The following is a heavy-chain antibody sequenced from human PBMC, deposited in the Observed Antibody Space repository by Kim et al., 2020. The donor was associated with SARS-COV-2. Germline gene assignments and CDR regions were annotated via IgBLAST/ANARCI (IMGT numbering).Heavy chain of an antibody. J-gene: IGHJ4*02. V-gene: IGHV3-23*01. CDR1: GFTFSIYA. Sequence: GGSLRLSCVASGFTFSIYAMSWVRQAPGKGLEWVSGISGSGGTTYYADSVKGRFTISRDNSKNTLYLQMNSLRAEDTAVYYCAKGFTSGWWGWTHWGQGTLVTVSS. CDR3: AKGFTSGWWGWTH. CDR2: ISGSGGTT. D-gene: IGHD6-19*01.